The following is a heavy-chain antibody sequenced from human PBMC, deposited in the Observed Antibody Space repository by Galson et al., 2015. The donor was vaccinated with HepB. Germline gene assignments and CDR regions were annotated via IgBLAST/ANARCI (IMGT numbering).Heavy chain of an antibody. CDR2: IYPRDSDT. CDR1: RESLRNYW. V-gene: IGHV5-51*01. CDR3: ARQVVGAANFEY. Sequence: QSGAEVKKPGESLKISCTGSRESLRNYWIGWVRQQPGKGLEWMGIIYPRDSDTRYSPSFQGQITISADDSISTAYLQWSSLKVSDTAIYYCARQVVGAANFEYWGQGTFVTVSS. D-gene: IGHD2-15*01. J-gene: IGHJ4*02.